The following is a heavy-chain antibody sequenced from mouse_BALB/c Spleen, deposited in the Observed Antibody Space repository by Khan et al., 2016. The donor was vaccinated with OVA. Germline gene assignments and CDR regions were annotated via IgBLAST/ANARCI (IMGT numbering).Heavy chain of an antibody. D-gene: IGHD1-3*01. CDR3: AREWGSWFAY. V-gene: IGHV1-77*01. Sequence: VQLQQSGTELARPGASVKLSCKASGYIFIDYNINWVKQRTGQGLEWIGEISPGSGNTYYNEKFKGKATLTADKSSSTAYLQLSSLTSEDSEVYFCAREWGSWFAYWGQGTLVTVSA. J-gene: IGHJ3*01. CDR2: ISPGSGNT. CDR1: GYIFIDYN.